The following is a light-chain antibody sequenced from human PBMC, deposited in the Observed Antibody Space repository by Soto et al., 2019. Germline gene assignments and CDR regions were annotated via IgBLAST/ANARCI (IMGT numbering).Light chain of an antibody. CDR2: DAS. Sequence: DIQVTQSPSTLSASVGDRVTITCRASQSVSGWLAWYQQKPGKAPRLLIYDASNLASGVPSRFSGSGSGTEFTLTISSLQPDDFATYYCQHYNSYSEAFGQGTKVDIK. CDR1: QSVSGW. J-gene: IGKJ1*01. V-gene: IGKV1-5*01. CDR3: QHYNSYSEA.